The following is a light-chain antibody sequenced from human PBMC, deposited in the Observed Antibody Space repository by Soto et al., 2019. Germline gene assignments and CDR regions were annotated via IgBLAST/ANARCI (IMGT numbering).Light chain of an antibody. CDR2: GAS. J-gene: IGKJ2*01. Sequence: EIVLTQSPGTLSLSPGERDTLSCRASRSVTSNYLGWYQQKPGQAPRLLIYGASSRATGIPDRFSGSGSGADFTLTVSRLEPEDFALYYCQQYASSPFTFCQGTKLEI. CDR1: RSVTSNY. V-gene: IGKV3-20*01. CDR3: QQYASSPFT.